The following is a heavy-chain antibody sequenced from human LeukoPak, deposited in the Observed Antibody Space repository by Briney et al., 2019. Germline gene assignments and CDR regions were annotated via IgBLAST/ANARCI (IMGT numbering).Heavy chain of an antibody. CDR2: ISGSGGST. Sequence: PGGSLRLSCAASGFTFSSYAMSWVRQAPGKGLEWVSAISGSGGSTYYADSVKGRFTISRDNSKNTLYLQMNSLRAEDTAVYYCAKDPTYRNVVATYFDYWGQGTLVTVSS. CDR1: GFTFSSYA. D-gene: IGHD2-21*02. CDR3: AKDPTYRNVVATYFDY. J-gene: IGHJ4*02. V-gene: IGHV3-23*01.